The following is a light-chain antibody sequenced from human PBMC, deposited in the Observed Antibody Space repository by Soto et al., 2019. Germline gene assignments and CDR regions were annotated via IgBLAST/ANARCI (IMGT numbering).Light chain of an antibody. Sequence: EIVLTQSPGTLSLSPGERATLSCRASQSVSSNYLAWHQQKPGQAPGLLIHGASSRATGIPDRFSGSGSGTDFTLTISRLEPEDFAVYYCHQYGSSPWTFGQGTKVEIK. CDR3: HQYGSSPWT. V-gene: IGKV3-20*01. CDR1: QSVSSNY. J-gene: IGKJ1*01. CDR2: GAS.